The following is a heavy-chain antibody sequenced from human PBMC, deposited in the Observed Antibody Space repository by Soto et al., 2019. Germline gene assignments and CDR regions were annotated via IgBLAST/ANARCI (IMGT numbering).Heavy chain of an antibody. CDR2: INPNNGGT. Sequence: EASVKVSCKASGYSFTDYYIHWVRQAPGQGLEWMGWINPNNGGTNFAPKFRGWVTMTRDTSITTAFMDLSRLTSDDTAVYYCAKGGRYSPDYWGQGTLVTVSS. CDR1: GYSFTDYY. V-gene: IGHV1-2*04. CDR3: AKGGRYSPDY. D-gene: IGHD2-21*01. J-gene: IGHJ4*02.